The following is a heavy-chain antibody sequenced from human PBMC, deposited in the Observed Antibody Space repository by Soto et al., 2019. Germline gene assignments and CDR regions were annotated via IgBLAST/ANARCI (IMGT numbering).Heavy chain of an antibody. CDR2: MNPNSGNT. J-gene: IGHJ5*02. CDR1: GYTFTSYD. Sequence: GASVKVSCKASGYTFTSYDINWVRQATGQGLEWMGWMNPNSGNTGYAQKFQGRVTMTRNTSISTAYMELSSLRSEDTAVYYCARGSGPIVRYFDWLLSTNWFDPWGKGTLVTVPS. D-gene: IGHD3-9*01. V-gene: IGHV1-8*01. CDR3: ARGSGPIVRYFDWLLSTNWFDP.